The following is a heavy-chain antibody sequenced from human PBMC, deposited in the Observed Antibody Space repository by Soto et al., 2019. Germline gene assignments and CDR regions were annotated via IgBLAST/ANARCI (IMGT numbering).Heavy chain of an antibody. CDR1: GGSFSGYY. Sequence: PSETLSLTCAVYGGSFSGYYWSWIRQPPGKGLEWIGEINHSGSTNYNPSLKSRVTISVDTSKNQFSLKLSSVTAADTAVYYCARRSIVGATNHWFDPWGQGTLVTVSS. CDR3: ARRSIVGATNHWFDP. CDR2: INHSGST. J-gene: IGHJ5*02. D-gene: IGHD1-26*01. V-gene: IGHV4-34*01.